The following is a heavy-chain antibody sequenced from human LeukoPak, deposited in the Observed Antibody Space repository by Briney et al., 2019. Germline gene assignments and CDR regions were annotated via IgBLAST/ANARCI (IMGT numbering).Heavy chain of an antibody. J-gene: IGHJ4*02. CDR2: TRFDGKTD. D-gene: IGHD2-2*02. CDR1: GFTFSSYG. CDR3: AKDPRIVVVPAAIEGGYYFDY. Sequence: GGSLRLSCAASGFTFSSYGMHWVRQAPGKGLEWVAFTRFDGKTDYYADSVKGRFTISRDNSKNTLYLQMNSLRAEDTAVYYCAKDPRIVVVPAAIEGGYYFDYWGQGTLVTVSS. V-gene: IGHV3-30*02.